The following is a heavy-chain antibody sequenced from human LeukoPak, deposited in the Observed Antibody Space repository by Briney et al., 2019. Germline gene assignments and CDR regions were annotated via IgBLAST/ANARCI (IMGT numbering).Heavy chain of an antibody. Sequence: SETLSLTCTVSGGSISDYYWSWIRQLPGKGLGCSGYIYYSGITNYNPSLKTRVTILVDTSKNQFSLKLSSVTAADTAVYYCARGSGSSPGFDHWGQGTLVTVSS. J-gene: IGHJ4*02. CDR2: IYYSGIT. D-gene: IGHD1-26*01. CDR1: GGSISDYY. CDR3: ARGSGSSPGFDH. V-gene: IGHV4-59*08.